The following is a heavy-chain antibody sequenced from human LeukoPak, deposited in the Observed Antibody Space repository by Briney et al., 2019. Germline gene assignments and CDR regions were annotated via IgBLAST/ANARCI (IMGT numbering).Heavy chain of an antibody. CDR1: GGSISPYY. V-gene: IGHV4-59*08. Sequence: SETLSLTCTVSGGSISPYYWSWIRQPPGKGLEWIGYIYSSGSANYNPSLKSRVTISVDTSKNQFSLKLSSVTAADTAVYYCTNREGYSGYVAHWGQGTLVTVSS. CDR3: TNREGYSGYVAH. CDR2: IYSSGSA. D-gene: IGHD5-12*01. J-gene: IGHJ5*02.